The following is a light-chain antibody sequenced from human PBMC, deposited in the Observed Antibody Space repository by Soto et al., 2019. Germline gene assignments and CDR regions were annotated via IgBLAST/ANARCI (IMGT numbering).Light chain of an antibody. CDR2: EFN. Sequence: QSALTQPPSASGSPGQSVTISCTGTSSDIGHYNYVSWYQQHPGKAPKLVIYEFNKRPSGVPDRFSGSQSGNTASLTVSGLQAEDEADYFCSAYAGSNDFVVFGGGTKLTVL. CDR3: SAYAGSNDFVV. J-gene: IGLJ2*01. V-gene: IGLV2-8*01. CDR1: SSDIGHYNY.